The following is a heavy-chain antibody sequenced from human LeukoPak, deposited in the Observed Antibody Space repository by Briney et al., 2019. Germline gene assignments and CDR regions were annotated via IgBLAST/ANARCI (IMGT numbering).Heavy chain of an antibody. D-gene: IGHD1-14*01. CDR2: ISSSGSTI. CDR1: GFTFSSYS. J-gene: IGHJ1*01. V-gene: IGHV3-48*04. Sequence: PGGSLRLSCAASGFTFSSYSMNWVRQAPGKGLEWVSYISSSGSTIYYADSVKGRFTISRDNAKNSLYLQMISLRVEDTAFYYCARDPYPGPLRNPEYFQYWGQGTLVSVSS. CDR3: ARDPYPGPLRNPEYFQY.